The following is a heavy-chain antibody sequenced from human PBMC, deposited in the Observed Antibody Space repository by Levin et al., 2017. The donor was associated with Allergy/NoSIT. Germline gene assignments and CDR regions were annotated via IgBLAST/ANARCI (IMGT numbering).Heavy chain of an antibody. CDR2: IIPIFGTA. J-gene: IGHJ4*02. CDR3: ARDLGYYYDSSGYFTDY. V-gene: IGHV1-69*13. Sequence: GASVKVSCKASGGTFSSYAISWVRQAPGQGLEWMGGIIPIFGTANYAQKFQGRVTITADESTSTAYMELSSLRSEDTAVYYCARDLGYYYDSSGYFTDYWGQGTLVTVSS. D-gene: IGHD3-22*01. CDR1: GGTFSSYA.